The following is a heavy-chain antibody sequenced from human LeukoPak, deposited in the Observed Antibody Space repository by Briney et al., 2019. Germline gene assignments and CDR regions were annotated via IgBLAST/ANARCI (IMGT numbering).Heavy chain of an antibody. V-gene: IGHV3-21*01. Sequence: GGSLRLSCAASGFTFSSYSMNWVRQAPGKGLEWVSSISSSSSYIYYADSAKGRFTISRDNAKNSLYLQMNSLRAEDTAVYYCATDSGSGIDYWGQGTLVTVSS. CDR3: ATDSGSGIDY. J-gene: IGHJ4*02. CDR1: GFTFSSYS. D-gene: IGHD3-10*01. CDR2: ISSSSSYI.